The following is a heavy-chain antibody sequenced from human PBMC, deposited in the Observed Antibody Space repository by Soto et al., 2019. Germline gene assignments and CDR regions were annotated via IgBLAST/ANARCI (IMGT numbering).Heavy chain of an antibody. V-gene: IGHV4-38-2*02. CDR2: IFHTGDT. CDR3: ARDTNSLDP. J-gene: IGHJ5*02. CDR1: TYSISSGFF. Sequence: LSLTCSVSTYSISSGFFWGWIRQPPGKGLEWLGSIFHTGDTYYNPSLKSQIIMSVDTSKNQFSLKLTSLTAADTAVYYCARDTNSLDPWGQGILVTVSS.